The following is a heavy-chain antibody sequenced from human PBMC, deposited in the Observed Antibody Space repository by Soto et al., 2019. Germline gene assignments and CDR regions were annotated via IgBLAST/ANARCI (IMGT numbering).Heavy chain of an antibody. CDR3: VIEFSFRENWF. CDR1: GYTFTSYA. V-gene: IGHV1-8*01. J-gene: IGHJ5*01. D-gene: IGHD3-10*01. CDR2: MNPNSGNT. Sequence: APGTVSGRASGYTFTSYAINWVRQATGQGLEWMGWMNPNSGNTGYAQKFQGRVTMTRNTSISTAYMELSSLRSEDTAVSAAVIEFSFRENWF.